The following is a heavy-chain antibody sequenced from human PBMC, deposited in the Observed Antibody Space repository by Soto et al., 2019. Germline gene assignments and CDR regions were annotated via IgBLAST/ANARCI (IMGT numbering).Heavy chain of an antibody. V-gene: IGHV4-39*01. CDR2: VFYSGST. CDR3: VRHGHVPDRTFYYYGMDV. Sequence: SETLSLTCSVSGDSISSTNFYWGWIRQPPGKGLEWVGTVFYSGSTYYSPSLKGRVTISLDKPKNQFSLSLTSVTAADTAVYYCVRHGHVPDRTFYYYGMDVWGQGTRVTVSS. CDR1: GDSISSTNFY. J-gene: IGHJ6*02.